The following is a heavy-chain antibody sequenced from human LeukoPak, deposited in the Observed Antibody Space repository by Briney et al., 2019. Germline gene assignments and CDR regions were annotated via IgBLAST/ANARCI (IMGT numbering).Heavy chain of an antibody. D-gene: IGHD5-18*01. Sequence: GRSLRLSCAASGFTFSSYAMHWVRQAPGKGLEWVAVISYDGSNKYYADSVKGRFTISRDNSKNTLYLQMNSLRAEDTAVYYCARGIQLWLTYFDYWGQGTLVTVSS. V-gene: IGHV3-30*04. CDR1: GFTFSSYA. CDR3: ARGIQLWLTYFDY. J-gene: IGHJ4*02. CDR2: ISYDGSNK.